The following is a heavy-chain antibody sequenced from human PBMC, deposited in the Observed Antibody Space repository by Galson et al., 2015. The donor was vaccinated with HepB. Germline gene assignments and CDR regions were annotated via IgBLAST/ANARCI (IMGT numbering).Heavy chain of an antibody. V-gene: IGHV3-30*04. CDR2: ISSDGRSK. D-gene: IGHD3-16*01. Sequence: SLRLSCAASGFSFSDYAMHWVRQALGKGLEWVAVISSDGRSKYYADSVKGRFTISRDNSMNTLYLQMNSLRAEDTAVYYCAKPRTVGETWFDPWGQGTLVTVSS. J-gene: IGHJ5*02. CDR3: AKPRTVGETWFDP. CDR1: GFSFSDYA.